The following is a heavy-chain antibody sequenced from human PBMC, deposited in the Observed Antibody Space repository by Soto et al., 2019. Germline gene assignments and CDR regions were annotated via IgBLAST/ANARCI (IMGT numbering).Heavy chain of an antibody. CDR1: GFTFSSYA. D-gene: IGHD3-22*01. Sequence: SLRLSCAASGFTFSSYAMSWVRQAPGKGLEWVSAISAGAVATNYADSVKGRFTISRDNSKNTLYLQMNSLRAEDTAVYYCAKGRESSGSYRPFDYWGQGALVTVSS. CDR3: AKGRESSGSYRPFDY. CDR2: ISAGAVAT. J-gene: IGHJ4*02. V-gene: IGHV3-23*01.